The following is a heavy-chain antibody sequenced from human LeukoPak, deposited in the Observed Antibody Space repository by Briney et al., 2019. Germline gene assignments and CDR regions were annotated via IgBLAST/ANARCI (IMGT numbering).Heavy chain of an antibody. Sequence: PGGSLRLSCAASGFTFSSYAMSWVRQAPGKGLEWVSGISDSGGSTYYADSVEGRFPISRDNSKNTLYLQMNSLRADDTAVYYCARDPGDIALYYFYYYMDVWGKGTTVTVSS. D-gene: IGHD2-15*01. CDR2: ISDSGGST. CDR3: ARDPGDIALYYFYYYMDV. J-gene: IGHJ6*03. V-gene: IGHV3-23*01. CDR1: GFTFSSYA.